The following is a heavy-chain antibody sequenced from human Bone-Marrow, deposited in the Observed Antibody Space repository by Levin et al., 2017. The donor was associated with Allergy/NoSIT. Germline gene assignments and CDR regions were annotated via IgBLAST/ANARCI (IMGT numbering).Heavy chain of an antibody. J-gene: IGHJ6*02. CDR2: INSDGSST. Sequence: GGSLRLSCAASGFTFSSYWMHWVRQAPGKGLVWVSRINSDGSSTSYADSVKGRFTISRDNAKNTLYLQMNSLRAEDTAVYYCARDGWCMPRNPHYYYYYGMDVWGQGTTVTVSS. V-gene: IGHV3-74*01. CDR1: GFTFSSYW. CDR3: ARDGWCMPRNPHYYYYYGMDV. D-gene: IGHD2-8*02.